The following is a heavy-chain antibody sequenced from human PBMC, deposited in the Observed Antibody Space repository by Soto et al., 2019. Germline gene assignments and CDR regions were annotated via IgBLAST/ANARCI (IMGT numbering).Heavy chain of an antibody. CDR3: ARNSDWYFDL. CDR2: IWYDGSNK. J-gene: IGHJ2*01. Sequence: QVQLVESGGGVVQPGRSLRLSCAASGFTFSSYGMHWVRQAPGKGLEWVAVIWYDGSNKYYADSVKGRFTISRDNSKNTLYLQMNSLRAEDTAVYYCARNSDWYFDLWGRGTLVTVSS. V-gene: IGHV3-33*01. CDR1: GFTFSSYG. D-gene: IGHD3-10*01.